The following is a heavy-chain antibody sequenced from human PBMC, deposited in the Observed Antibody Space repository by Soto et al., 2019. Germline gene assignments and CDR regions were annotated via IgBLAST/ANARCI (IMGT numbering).Heavy chain of an antibody. D-gene: IGHD6-13*01. V-gene: IGHV4-39*07. Sequence: SETLSLTCTVSGGSISSSSYYWGWIRQPPGKGLEWIGSIYYSGSTYYNPSLKSRXTXSVDTXKNQFSLKLSSVTAADTAVYYCARVASTGIAAAGVDYWGQGTLVTVSS. J-gene: IGHJ4*02. CDR2: IYYSGST. CDR1: GGSISSSSYY. CDR3: ARVASTGIAAAGVDY.